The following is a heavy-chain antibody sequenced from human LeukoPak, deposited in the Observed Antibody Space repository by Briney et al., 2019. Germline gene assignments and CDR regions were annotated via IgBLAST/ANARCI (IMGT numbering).Heavy chain of an antibody. Sequence: GGSLRLSCAASGFTFSSYAMHWVRQAPGKGLEWVAVISYDGSNKYYADSVKGRFTISRDNSKNTLYLQMNSLRAEDTAVYYCARSGAFDYWGQGTLVTVSS. CDR1: GFTFSSYA. J-gene: IGHJ4*02. V-gene: IGHV3-30-3*01. CDR2: ISYDGSNK. CDR3: ARSGAFDY. D-gene: IGHD1-26*01.